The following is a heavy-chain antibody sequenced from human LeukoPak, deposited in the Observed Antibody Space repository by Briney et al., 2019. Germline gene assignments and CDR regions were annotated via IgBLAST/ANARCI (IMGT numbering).Heavy chain of an antibody. J-gene: IGHJ4*02. CDR2: IFYTGTT. V-gene: IGHV4-59*08. CDR3: ARHDVVPVIRRGFDF. D-gene: IGHD2-21*02. CDR1: GGSVSGYC. Sequence: SETLSLTCTVSGGSVSGYCWSWIRQPPGKGLEWIGYIFYTGTTLYSPSLKTRVTMSVDTSENQFSLKLSSVTAADTAMYYCARHDVVPVIRRGFDFWGQGTLVTVSS.